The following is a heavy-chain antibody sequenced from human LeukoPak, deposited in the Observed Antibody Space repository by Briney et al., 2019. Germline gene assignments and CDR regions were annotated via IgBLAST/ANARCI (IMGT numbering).Heavy chain of an antibody. D-gene: IGHD2-2*02. J-gene: IGHJ6*02. Sequence: PGGSLRLSCAASGFIVSSNYMTWVRQAPGKGLEWVSLIYSGGDTFYTDSVKGRFTISRDNSKNTLYLQMNSLRAEDTAVYYCARDSAYTYGMDVWGQGTTVTVSS. CDR1: GFIVSSNY. CDR2: IYSGGDT. V-gene: IGHV3-53*01. CDR3: ARDSAYTYGMDV.